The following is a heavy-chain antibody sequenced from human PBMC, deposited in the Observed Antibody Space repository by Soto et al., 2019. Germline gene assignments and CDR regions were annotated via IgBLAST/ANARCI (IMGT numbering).Heavy chain of an antibody. Sequence: PWWCXRLSWASCVCSFIVYCSHWFRHAPGKGLECLAAISDDGSNKYYGDSVKGRFTISRDNSKNTMYLQINSLRAEDTAVYYCAKPRECQPNNGWQQGSWGPGTQLTVYS. CDR2: ISDDGSNK. J-gene: IGHJ4*02. CDR1: VCSFIVYC. CDR3: AKPRECQPNNGWQQGS. D-gene: IGHD2-2*01. V-gene: IGHV3-30*18.